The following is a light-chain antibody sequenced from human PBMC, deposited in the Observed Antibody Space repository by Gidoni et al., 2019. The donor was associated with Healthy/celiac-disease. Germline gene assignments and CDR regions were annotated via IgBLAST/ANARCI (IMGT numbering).Light chain of an antibody. Sequence: DIQMTKSPSSLSASVGDRVTITCRASQSISSYLNWYQQKPGKAPKLLIYAASSLQSGVPSRFSGRGSVTDFTLTISSLQPEDFATYSCQQSYSTPWTFGQGTQVEIK. CDR3: QQSYSTPWT. CDR1: QSISSY. J-gene: IGKJ1*01. V-gene: IGKV1-39*01. CDR2: AAS.